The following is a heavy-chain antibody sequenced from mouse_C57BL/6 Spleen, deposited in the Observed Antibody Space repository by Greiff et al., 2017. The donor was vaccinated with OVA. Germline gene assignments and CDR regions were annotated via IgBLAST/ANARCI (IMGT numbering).Heavy chain of an antibody. CDR1: GYAFSSFW. J-gene: IGHJ2*01. Sequence: QVQLQQSGAELVKPGASVKISCQASGYAFSSFWMNWVKQRPGKGLEWIGQIYPGDGDTNYNGKFKGKATLTADKSSSTAYMQLSSLTSEDSAVYFCARKGDYDGDYWGQGTTLTVSS. CDR3: ARKGDYDGDY. D-gene: IGHD2-4*01. V-gene: IGHV1-80*01. CDR2: IYPGDGDT.